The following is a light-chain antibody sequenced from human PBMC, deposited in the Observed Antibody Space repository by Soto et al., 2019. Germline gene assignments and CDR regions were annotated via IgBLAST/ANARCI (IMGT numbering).Light chain of an antibody. CDR1: SSNIGSND. CDR3: GKWDSSLIAL. V-gene: IGLV1-51*02. J-gene: IGLJ1*01. Sequence: QSVLTQPPSVSASPGQKVTISCSGNSSNIGSNDVSWYQQLPGKAPKLLIYENSQRPSGIPDRFSGSKSGTSATLGITGLQTGDEADYYCGKWDSSLIALFGTGTKSPS. CDR2: ENS.